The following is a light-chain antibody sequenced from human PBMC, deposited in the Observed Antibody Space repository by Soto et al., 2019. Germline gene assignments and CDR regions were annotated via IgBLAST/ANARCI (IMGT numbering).Light chain of an antibody. J-gene: IGKJ5*01. CDR1: QSVSSY. CDR2: DAS. V-gene: IGKV3-11*01. CDR3: QQRSVWPIT. Sequence: EIVLTQFPATLSLSPGDGATLSCRASQSVSSYLAWYQQKPGQAPRLLIYDASNRATGIPARFSGSGSGTDFTLTISSLEPEDFAVYYCQQRSVWPITSGQGTRLEIK.